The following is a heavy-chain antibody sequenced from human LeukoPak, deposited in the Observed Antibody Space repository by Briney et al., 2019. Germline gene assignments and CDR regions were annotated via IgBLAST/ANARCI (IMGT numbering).Heavy chain of an antibody. J-gene: IGHJ6*03. CDR1: GFAFSNYW. CDR3: ARCRARYDYVWGSHRYDYYYYMDV. Sequence: GGSLRLSCAASGFAFSNYWMTWVRQAPGKGLEWVANIKQDGNEKYFVDSVKGRFTISRDNAENSLYLQMNSLRAEDTAVYYCARCRARYDYVWGSHRYDYYYYMDVRGKGTTVTVSS. V-gene: IGHV3-7*01. D-gene: IGHD3-16*02. CDR2: IKQDGNEK.